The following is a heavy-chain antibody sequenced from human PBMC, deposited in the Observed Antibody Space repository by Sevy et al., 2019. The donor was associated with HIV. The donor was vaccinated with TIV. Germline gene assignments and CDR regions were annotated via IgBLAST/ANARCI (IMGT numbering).Heavy chain of an antibody. Sequence: GGSLRLSCAASGFTFSPYWMTWVRLAPGKGLEWVANISPDGSDKYYVDSVKGRFTISRDNAKNSLYLQMNSLRADDMAMYYCARGVGLDCWGQGALVTVSS. J-gene: IGHJ4*02. CDR3: ARGVGLDC. D-gene: IGHD1-26*01. V-gene: IGHV3-7*01. CDR1: GFTFSPYW. CDR2: ISPDGSDK.